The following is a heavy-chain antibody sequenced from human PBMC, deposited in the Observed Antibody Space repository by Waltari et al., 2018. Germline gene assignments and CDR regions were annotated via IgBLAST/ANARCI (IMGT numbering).Heavy chain of an antibody. CDR3: AKARGAGSHSAYYFDS. CDR2: MRWRGGSR. V-gene: IGHV3-23*01. D-gene: IGHD3-10*01. J-gene: IGHJ4*02. Sequence: EVQLLESGGGLVQPGGSLRLSCAASGFSFSTYAMSWVRQAPGKGLEWVSLMRWRGGSRYYVKAVKGRFTIFKDHSKSTLHLEMNSLRAEDTAVYYCAKARGAGSHSAYYFDSWGQGTLVTVSS. CDR1: GFSFSTYA.